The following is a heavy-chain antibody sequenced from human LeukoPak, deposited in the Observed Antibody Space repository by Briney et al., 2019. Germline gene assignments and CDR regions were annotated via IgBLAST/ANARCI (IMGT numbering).Heavy chain of an antibody. V-gene: IGHV4-34*01. Sequence: SETLSLTCAVYGGSFSGYYWSWIRQPPGKGLEWIGEINHSGSTNYNPSLKSRVTISVDTSKNQFSLKLSSVTAADTAVYYCARGSTIFPVRGQGTLVTVSS. D-gene: IGHD5/OR15-5a*01. CDR3: ARGSTIFPV. CDR1: GGSFSGYY. CDR2: INHSGST. J-gene: IGHJ4*02.